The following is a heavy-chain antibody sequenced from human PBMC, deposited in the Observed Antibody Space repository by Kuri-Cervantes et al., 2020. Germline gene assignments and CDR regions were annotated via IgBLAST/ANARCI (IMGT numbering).Heavy chain of an antibody. CDR2: IYPGDSDT. CDR3: ARHRDTSSWDAFDI. CDR1: GYTFTSYG. J-gene: IGHJ3*02. V-gene: IGHV5-51*01. Sequence: KVSCKASGYTFTSYGISWVRQMPGKGLEWMGIIYPGDSDTRYSPSFQGQVTISVDRSITTAYLQWSSLKASDTAMYYCARHRDTSSWDAFDIWGQGTMVTVSS. D-gene: IGHD6-13*01.